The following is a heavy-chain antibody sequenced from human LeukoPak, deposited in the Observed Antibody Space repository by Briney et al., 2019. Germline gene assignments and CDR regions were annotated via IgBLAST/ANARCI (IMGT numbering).Heavy chain of an antibody. CDR2: ISGSGGST. D-gene: IGHD4-17*01. Sequence: GGSLRLSCAASGFTFSSYAMSWVRQAPGKGLEWVSAISGSGGSTYYADSVKGRFTISRDNSKNTLYLQMNSLRAEHTAVYYCANLRSLNGDMRGGDYEFDYWGQGTLVTVSS. CDR1: GFTFSSYA. CDR3: ANLRSLNGDMRGGDYEFDY. V-gene: IGHV3-23*01. J-gene: IGHJ4*02.